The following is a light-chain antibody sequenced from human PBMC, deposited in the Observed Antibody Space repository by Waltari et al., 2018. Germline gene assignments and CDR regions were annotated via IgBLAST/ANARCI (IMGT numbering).Light chain of an antibody. V-gene: IGLV3-21*02. CDR3: QVWGNFIDHPV. J-gene: IGLJ2*01. CDR1: NIGTYS. Sequence: SIILTQPPSLSVAPGQTARIACGGNNIGTYSVHWYQQKPAQAPILVIYDDNDRPSGIPERFSGSTSGNTATLTIRRVDPGDEAAYYCQVWGNFIDHPVFGGGTKLTVL. CDR2: DDN.